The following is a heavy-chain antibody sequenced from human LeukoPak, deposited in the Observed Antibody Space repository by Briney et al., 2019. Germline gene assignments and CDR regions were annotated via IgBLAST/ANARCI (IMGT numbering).Heavy chain of an antibody. V-gene: IGHV4-31*03. CDR3: ARDSGYISHYFQH. CDR2: IYYSGST. Sequence: SETLSLTCSVSGGSISSGDYYWSWIRQHPGKGLEWIGYIYYSGSTYYNPSLKSRVTISVDTSKNQFSLKLSSVTAADTAVYYCARDSGYISHYFQHWGQGTLVTVSS. CDR1: GGSISSGDYY. J-gene: IGHJ1*01. D-gene: IGHD3-22*01.